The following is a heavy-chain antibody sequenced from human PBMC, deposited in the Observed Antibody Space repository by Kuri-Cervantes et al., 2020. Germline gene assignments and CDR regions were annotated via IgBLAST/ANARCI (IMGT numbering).Heavy chain of an antibody. J-gene: IGHJ4*02. CDR3: ARSMVGTQDY. D-gene: IGHD1-26*01. CDR2: ISYDGSNK. CDR1: GFTFSNAW. Sequence: GGSLRLSCAASGFTFSNAWMSWVRQAPGKGLEWVAVISYDGSNKYYADSVKGRFTISRDNSKNTLYLQMNSLRAEDTAVYYCARSMVGTQDYWGQGTLVTVSS. V-gene: IGHV3-30-3*01.